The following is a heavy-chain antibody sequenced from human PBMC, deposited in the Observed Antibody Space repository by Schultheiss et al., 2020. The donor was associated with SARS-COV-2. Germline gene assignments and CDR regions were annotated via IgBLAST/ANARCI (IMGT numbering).Heavy chain of an antibody. V-gene: IGHV4-31*03. D-gene: IGHD4-17*01. J-gene: IGHJ2*01. CDR3: ARGDYGDYGYFDL. CDR2: IHHSGST. CDR1: GGSISSGGYY. Sequence: SQTLSLTCTVSGGSISSGGYYWSWIRQHPGKGLEWIGYIHHSGSTYYNPSLKSRVTISVDTSKNQFSLKLSSVTAADTAVYYCARGDYGDYGYFDLWGRGTLVTVSS.